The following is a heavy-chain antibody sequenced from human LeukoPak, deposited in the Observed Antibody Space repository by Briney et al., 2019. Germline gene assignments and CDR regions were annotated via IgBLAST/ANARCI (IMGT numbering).Heavy chain of an antibody. CDR2: IRYAGSNK. J-gene: IGHJ4*02. Sequence: GGSLRLSCAASGFTFSGYYMHWVRQAPGKGLEWVAYIRYAGSNKYYADSVKGRFTISRDNSKTTLYLQMNSLRAEDTAVYYWAKTRRYQVLYAGMGYWGQGTLVTVSS. CDR1: GFTFSGYY. V-gene: IGHV3-30*02. D-gene: IGHD2-2*02. CDR3: AKTRRYQVLYAGMGY.